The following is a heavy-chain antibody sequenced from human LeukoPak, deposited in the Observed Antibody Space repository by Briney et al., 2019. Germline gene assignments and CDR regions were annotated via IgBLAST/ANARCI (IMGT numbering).Heavy chain of an antibody. V-gene: IGHV4-38-2*01. Sequence: SETLSLTCVVSGYSITSGYYWGWVRQPPGRGLEWIGSIFRSGSTYYNPSLKSRVTISLDTSKNQFSLKLNSVTAADTAVYYCARSYYYTSGSPFDPWGQGTLVTVSS. CDR1: GYSITSGYY. CDR3: ARSYYYTSGSPFDP. D-gene: IGHD3-10*01. CDR2: IFRSGST. J-gene: IGHJ5*02.